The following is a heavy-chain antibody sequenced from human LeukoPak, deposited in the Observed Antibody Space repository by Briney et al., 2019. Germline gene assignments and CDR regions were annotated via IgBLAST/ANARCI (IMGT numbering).Heavy chain of an antibody. CDR2: ISGSGGST. V-gene: IGHV3-23*01. J-gene: IGHJ5*02. D-gene: IGHD2-2*02. CDR3: AKDPLPAAISRGWFDP. CDR1: GFTFSSYA. Sequence: GSLRLSCAASGFTFSSYAMSWVRQAPGKGLEWVSAISGSGGSTYYADSVKGRFTISRDNSKNTLYLQMNSLRAEDTAVYYCAKDPLPAAISRGWFDPWGQGTLVTVSS.